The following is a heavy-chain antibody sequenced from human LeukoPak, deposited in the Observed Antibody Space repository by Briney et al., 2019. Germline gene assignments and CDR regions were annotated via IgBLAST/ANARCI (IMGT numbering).Heavy chain of an antibody. CDR1: GXTFSNYG. J-gene: IGHJ2*01. CDR2: IWYDGRKI. V-gene: IGHV3-33*01. Sequence: GGSLRLSCAASGXTFSNYGLHWVRQAPGKGREWVAVIWYDGRKIYYTDSVKGRFTISRDKSKNTLYLQMNNLRAEDTALYSCAREAYSYGSTDYYFDLWGRGTLVTVSS. D-gene: IGHD5-18*01. CDR3: AREAYSYGSTDYYFDL.